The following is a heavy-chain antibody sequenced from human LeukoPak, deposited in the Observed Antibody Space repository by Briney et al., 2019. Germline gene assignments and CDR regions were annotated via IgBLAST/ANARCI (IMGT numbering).Heavy chain of an antibody. V-gene: IGHV3-48*04. CDR2: IGHTSDTI. CDR3: ARDDVRGYYYGMDV. CDR1: GFTFRSHT. J-gene: IGHJ6*02. Sequence: GGSLRLSCAASGFTFRSHTMNWVRQAPGKGLEWVSYIGHTSDTIYYADSVKGRFTISRDNAKNSLYLQMNSLRAEDTAVYYCARDDVRGYYYGMDVWGQGTTVTVSS.